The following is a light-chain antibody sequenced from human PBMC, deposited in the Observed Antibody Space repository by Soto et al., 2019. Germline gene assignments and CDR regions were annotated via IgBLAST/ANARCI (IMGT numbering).Light chain of an antibody. CDR3: HEYGSFPLA. Sequence: ELVLTQSPGTLSLSPGERATLSCRASQTISTMHLAWYQQKPRQAPRRLIYGTSNRATGIPDRFRGSGSGTDVTITINRLEPEDFVVYYLHEYGSFPLAFGGGAKVEIK. CDR1: QTISTMH. V-gene: IGKV3-20*01. J-gene: IGKJ4*01. CDR2: GTS.